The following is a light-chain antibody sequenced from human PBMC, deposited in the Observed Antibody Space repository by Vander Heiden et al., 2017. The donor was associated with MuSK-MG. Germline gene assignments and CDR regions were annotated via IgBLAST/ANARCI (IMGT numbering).Light chain of an antibody. CDR1: SRDVGGDNT. CDR2: DVI. CDR3: FSYACSYKGV. Sequence: SALTQPRSVSGSPGQPVTISCTGTSRDVGGDNTVSWYKQHPGKATKLNIYDVIKRPAGVPARFSGSKSGNTASLTISGLQEEDEADYYCFSYACSYKGVFGGGTKLTVL. J-gene: IGLJ3*02. V-gene: IGLV2-11*01.